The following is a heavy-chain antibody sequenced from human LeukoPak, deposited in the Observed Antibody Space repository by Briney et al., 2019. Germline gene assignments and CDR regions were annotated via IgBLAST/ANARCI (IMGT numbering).Heavy chain of an antibody. CDR3: ARESGSYAGGFDY. J-gene: IGHJ4*02. Sequence: GGSLKLSCAASGFSFSTYAMTWVRQAPGKGLEWVSSISGSGDKTYYAESVKGRFTISRDSSKNTLYLQMNSLRAEDTAVYYCARESGSYAGGFDYWGQGTLVTVSS. V-gene: IGHV3-23*01. CDR2: ISGSGDKT. D-gene: IGHD1-26*01. CDR1: GFSFSTYA.